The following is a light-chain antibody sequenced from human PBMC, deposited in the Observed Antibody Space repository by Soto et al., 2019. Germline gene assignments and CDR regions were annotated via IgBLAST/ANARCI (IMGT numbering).Light chain of an antibody. V-gene: IGLV2-8*01. CDR2: DVS. CDR1: SSDVGGYDY. CDR3: SSYAGTYIV. J-gene: IGLJ1*01. Sequence: QSALTQPPSASGSPGQSVAISCTGTSSDVGGYDYGSWYQQHPGKAPKLMIYDVSKRPSGVPDRFSGSKSGNTASLTVSGLQAEDEADYYCSSYAGTYIVFGTGTKLTV.